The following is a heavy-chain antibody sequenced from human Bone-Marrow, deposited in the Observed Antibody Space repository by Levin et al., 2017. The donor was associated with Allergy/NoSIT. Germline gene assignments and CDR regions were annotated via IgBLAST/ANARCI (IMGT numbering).Heavy chain of an antibody. CDR2: ISWNSGSI. CDR3: AKDIGDYWYFDL. J-gene: IGHJ2*01. CDR1: GFTFDDYA. D-gene: IGHD3-10*01. Sequence: SLKISCAASGFTFDDYAMHWVRQAPGKGLEWVSGISWNSGSIGYADSVKGRFTISRDNAKNSLYLQMNSLRAEDTALYYCAKDIGDYWYFDLWGRGTLVTVSS. V-gene: IGHV3-9*01.